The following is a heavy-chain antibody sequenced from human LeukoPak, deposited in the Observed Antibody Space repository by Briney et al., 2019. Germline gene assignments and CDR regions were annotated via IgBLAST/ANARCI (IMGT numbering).Heavy chain of an antibody. V-gene: IGHV4-4*07. CDR3: ARERRDFWGGYYDS. CDR1: DGSISNYH. Sequence: PSETLSLTCIVSDGSISNYHWSWIRKPAGKGLEWIGRVHFTGNTNYNPSFKSRLTMSVDTSKSQFSLNLKSVTAADTATYYCARERRDFWGGYYDSWGQGILVTVSS. CDR2: VHFTGNT. D-gene: IGHD3-3*01. J-gene: IGHJ4*02.